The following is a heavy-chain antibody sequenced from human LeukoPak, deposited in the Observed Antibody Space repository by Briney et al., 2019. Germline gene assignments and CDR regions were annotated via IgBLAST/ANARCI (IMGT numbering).Heavy chain of an antibody. Sequence: GGSLRLSCAASGFTFSNFWMTWVRQAPWKGLECMAIINQDGSAKYYVDSVRGRFTISRHNEKNSLFLPMNGLRAEDTAVYDWARDRVYVVATTSHAFDIWGQGTMVTVSS. CDR2: INQDGSAK. CDR1: GFTFSNFW. D-gene: IGHD1-26*01. V-gene: IGHV3-7*01. CDR3: ARDRVYVVATTSHAFDI. J-gene: IGHJ3*02.